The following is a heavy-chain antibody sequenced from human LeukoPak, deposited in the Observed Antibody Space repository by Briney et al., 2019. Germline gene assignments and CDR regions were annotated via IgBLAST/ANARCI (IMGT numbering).Heavy chain of an antibody. CDR2: IYSSGGT. V-gene: IGHV3-66*01. CDR1: GFTVSSNY. CDR3: ARVSSGSNPYYYCGMDV. D-gene: IGHD6-19*01. J-gene: IGHJ6*02. Sequence: GGSLRFSCAASGFTVSSNYMSWVRQAPGKGLEWVSVIYSSGGTYYSDSVKGRFTISRDNSKNTLYLQMNSLRAEDTAVYYCARVSSGSNPYYYCGMDVWGQGTTVTVSS.